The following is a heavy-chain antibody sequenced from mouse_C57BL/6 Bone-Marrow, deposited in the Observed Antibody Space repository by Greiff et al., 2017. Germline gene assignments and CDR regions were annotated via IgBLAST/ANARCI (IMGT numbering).Heavy chain of an antibody. V-gene: IGHV1-7*01. J-gene: IGHJ3*01. D-gene: IGHD2-3*01. CDR1: GYTFTSYW. CDR2: INPSSGYT. Sequence: VQLQQSGAELAKPGASVKLSCKASGYTFTSYWMHWVKQRPGQGLEWIGYINPSSGYTKYNQKFKDKATLTADKSSSPAYMQLSSLTYEDSAVYYCARSSLYDGYYVGFAYWGQGTLVTVSA. CDR3: ARSSLYDGYYVGFAY.